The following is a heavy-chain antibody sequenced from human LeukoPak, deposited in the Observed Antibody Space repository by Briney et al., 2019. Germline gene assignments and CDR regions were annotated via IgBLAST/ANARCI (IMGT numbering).Heavy chain of an antibody. V-gene: IGHV1-69*13. J-gene: IGHJ6*02. Sequence: SVKVSCKASGGTFSSYAISWVRQAPGQGLEWMGGIIPIFGTANYAQKFQGRVTITADESTSTAYMELSSLRSEDTAVYYCARGKGTIFGPPHNYYYYSMDVWGQGTTVTVSS. CDR2: IIPIFGTA. D-gene: IGHD3-3*01. CDR1: GGTFSSYA. CDR3: ARGKGTIFGPPHNYYYYSMDV.